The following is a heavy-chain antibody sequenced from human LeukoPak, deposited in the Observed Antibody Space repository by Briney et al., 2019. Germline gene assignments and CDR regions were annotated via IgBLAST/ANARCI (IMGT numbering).Heavy chain of an antibody. V-gene: IGHV3-7*01. CDR2: TNNYGNEK. Sequence: GGSLRLSCATSEFTFTNYWMSCVRQVPGRGLEWVATTNNYGNEKYHVDSVKGRFTISRDNAKNSLDLQMNDLRVEDTAVYYCVRGDIDYWGQGALVTVSS. J-gene: IGHJ4*02. CDR1: EFTFTNYW. D-gene: IGHD5-24*01. CDR3: VRGDIDY.